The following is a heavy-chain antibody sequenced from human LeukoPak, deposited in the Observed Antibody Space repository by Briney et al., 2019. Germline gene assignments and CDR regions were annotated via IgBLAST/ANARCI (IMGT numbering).Heavy chain of an antibody. Sequence: LQTLSLSCTVSGGAISSGSPYSSCIRPPAGMCLVWGRRIYTSGSTNYNPSLKSRVTISVDTSKNQFSLKLSSVTAADTAVYYCARGPTYCSSSSCLQGEWGQGTLVTVSS. V-gene: IGHV4-61*02. D-gene: IGHD2-15*01. CDR2: IYTSGST. CDR1: GGAISSGSPY. J-gene: IGHJ4*02. CDR3: ARGPTYCSSSSCLQGE.